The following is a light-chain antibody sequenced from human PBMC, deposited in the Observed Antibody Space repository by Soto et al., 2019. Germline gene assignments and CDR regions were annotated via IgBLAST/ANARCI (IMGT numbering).Light chain of an antibody. CDR3: QKYGSSPET. CDR2: GAS. V-gene: IGKV3-20*01. Sequence: EIVLTQSPGTLSLSPGERATLSCRASQSVSSSYLAWYQQKPGQAPRLLIYGASSRATGIPDRFSGSGSGTDFTLTISRLEPEDFVVYYCQKYGSSPETLVQGTKVDIK. CDR1: QSVSSSY. J-gene: IGKJ1*01.